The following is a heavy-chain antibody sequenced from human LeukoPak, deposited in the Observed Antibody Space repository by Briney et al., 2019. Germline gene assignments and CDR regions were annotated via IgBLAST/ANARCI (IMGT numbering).Heavy chain of an antibody. CDR3: VKDRDFWSGMDV. J-gene: IGHJ6*02. CDR1: DFFFEDYG. D-gene: IGHD3-3*01. V-gene: IGHV3-9*01. CDR2: ISWQSRTK. Sequence: GGSLRLSCVGSDFFFEDYGMHWVRQVPGKGLEWVSGISWQSRTKKYADSVRGRFTISRDNAQRSLYLQMNSLELKDTALYYCVKDRDFWSGMDVWGQGTMVIVS.